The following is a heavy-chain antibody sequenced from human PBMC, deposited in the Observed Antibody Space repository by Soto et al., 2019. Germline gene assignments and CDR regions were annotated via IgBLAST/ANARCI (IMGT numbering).Heavy chain of an antibody. CDR1: GGSFSGYY. CDR2: INHSGST. V-gene: IGHV4-34*01. J-gene: IGHJ6*02. Sequence: SETLTLTCAVYGGSFSGYYWSWIRQPPGKGLEWIGEINHSGSTNYNPSLKSRVTISVDTSKNQFSLKLSSVTAADTAVYYCARGLRLVVPAAIPGYYYYYGMDVWGQGTTVTVSS. D-gene: IGHD2-2*01. CDR3: ARGLRLVVPAAIPGYYYYYGMDV.